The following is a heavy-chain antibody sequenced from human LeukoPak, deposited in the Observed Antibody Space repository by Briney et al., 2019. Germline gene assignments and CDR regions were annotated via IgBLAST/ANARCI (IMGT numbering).Heavy chain of an antibody. CDR1: GYTFTSYG. D-gene: IGHD6-19*01. CDR3: ARGRAVAGPHPFDY. J-gene: IGHJ4*02. Sequence: ASVKVSCKASGYTFTSYGISWVRQATGQGLEWMGWMNPNSGNTGYAQKFQGRVTMTRNTSISTAYMELSSLRSEDTAVYYCARGRAVAGPHPFDYWGQGTLVTVSS. V-gene: IGHV1-8*02. CDR2: MNPNSGNT.